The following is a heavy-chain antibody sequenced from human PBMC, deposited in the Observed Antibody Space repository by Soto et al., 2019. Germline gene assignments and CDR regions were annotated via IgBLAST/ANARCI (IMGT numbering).Heavy chain of an antibody. Sequence: QVQLVQSGAEVKKPGSSVKVSCKASGGTFSSYAISWVRQAPGQGLEWMGGIVPIFGTANYAQKFQGRVTITADESTSTAYMELSSLRSKDTAVYYCARKPYYGSGSYYSPANWFDPWGQGTLVTVSS. CDR2: IVPIFGTA. D-gene: IGHD3-10*01. CDR3: ARKPYYGSGSYYSPANWFDP. J-gene: IGHJ5*02. CDR1: GGTFSSYA. V-gene: IGHV1-69*01.